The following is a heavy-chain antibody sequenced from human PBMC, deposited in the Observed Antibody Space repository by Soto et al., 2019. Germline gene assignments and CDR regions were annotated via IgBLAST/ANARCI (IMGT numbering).Heavy chain of an antibody. J-gene: IGHJ4*02. CDR3: AKDREGAHFDY. V-gene: IGHV3-30*18. Sequence: ESGGGVVQPGRSLRLSCAASGFTFSSYGMHWVRQAPGKGLEWVAVISYDGSNKYYADSVKGRFTISRDNSKNTLYLQMNSLRAEDTAVYYCAKDREGAHFDYWGQGTLVTVSS. D-gene: IGHD1-26*01. CDR2: ISYDGSNK. CDR1: GFTFSSYG.